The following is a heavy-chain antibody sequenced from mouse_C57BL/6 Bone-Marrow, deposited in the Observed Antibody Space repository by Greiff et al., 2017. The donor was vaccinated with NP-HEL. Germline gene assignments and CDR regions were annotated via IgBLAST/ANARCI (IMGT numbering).Heavy chain of an antibody. V-gene: IGHV5-12*01. J-gene: IGHJ1*03. CDR3: ARHRDYYDYDEGYFDV. CDR1: GFTFSDYY. Sequence: EVQVVESGGGLVQPGGSLKLSCAASGFTFSDYYMYWVRQTPEKRLEWVAYISNGGGSTYYPDTVKGRFTIYRDNAKNTLYLQMSRLKSEDTAMYYCARHRDYYDYDEGYFDVWGTGTTVTVSS. CDR2: ISNGGGST. D-gene: IGHD2-4*01.